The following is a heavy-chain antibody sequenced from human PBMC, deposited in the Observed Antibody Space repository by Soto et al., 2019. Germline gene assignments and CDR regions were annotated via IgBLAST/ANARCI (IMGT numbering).Heavy chain of an antibody. CDR3: ARTDRDCYGLDV. V-gene: IGHV3-13*05. J-gene: IGHJ6*02. Sequence: EVQLVESGGGLVQPGGSLRLSCEASGFTFRNYDMHWVRQGTGKGLEWVSGISAAGDPDYADSVEGRFTISRENAQNSFFLKMNSLRVGDTAVYYCARTDRDCYGLDVWGQGTTVIVSS. CDR1: GFTFRNYD. CDR2: ISAAGDP.